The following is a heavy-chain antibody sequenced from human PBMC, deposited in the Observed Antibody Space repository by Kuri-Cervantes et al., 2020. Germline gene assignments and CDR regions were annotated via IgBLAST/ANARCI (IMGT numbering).Heavy chain of an antibody. J-gene: IGHJ2*01. CDR2: IYYSGST. CDR1: GGSFSGYY. Sequence: GSLRLSCAVYGGSFSGYYWGWIRQPLGRGLEWIGSIYYSGSTYYNPSLKSRVTISVDTSKNQFSLKLSSVTAADTAVYYCARHGRPYSSGWYGPFPSWYFDLWGRGTLVTVSS. V-gene: IGHV4-39*01. D-gene: IGHD6-19*01. CDR3: ARHGRPYSSGWYGPFPSWYFDL.